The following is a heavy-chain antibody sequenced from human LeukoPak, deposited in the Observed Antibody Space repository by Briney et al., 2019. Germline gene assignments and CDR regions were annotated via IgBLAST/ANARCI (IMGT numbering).Heavy chain of an antibody. J-gene: IGHJ3*02. D-gene: IGHD2-21*02. CDR2: INHSGST. CDR1: GGSFSGYY. V-gene: IGHV4-34*01. CDR3: ARWEEDIVVVTGAFDI. Sequence: SETLSLTCAVYGGSFSGYYWSWIRQPPGKGLEWIGEINHSGSTNYNPSLKSRVTISVDTSKNQFSLKLSSATAADTAVYYCARWEEDIVVVTGAFDIWGQGTMVTVSS.